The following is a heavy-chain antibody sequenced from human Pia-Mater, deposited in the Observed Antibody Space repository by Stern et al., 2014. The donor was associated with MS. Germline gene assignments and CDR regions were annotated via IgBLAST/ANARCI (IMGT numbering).Heavy chain of an antibody. V-gene: IGHV7-4-1*02. CDR2: INTNTGNP. Sequence: VQLVQSGSDLKNPGASVKVFCKASGYTFTNYAMNWVRQAPGHGLEWMGWINTNTGNPTYVQGFTGRFVFSLDTSVSTAYLQISRLKAEDTAVYYCARGSAWGSDAFDIWGQGTMVTVSS. CDR3: ARGSAWGSDAFDI. CDR1: GYTFTNYA. D-gene: IGHD3-16*01. J-gene: IGHJ3*02.